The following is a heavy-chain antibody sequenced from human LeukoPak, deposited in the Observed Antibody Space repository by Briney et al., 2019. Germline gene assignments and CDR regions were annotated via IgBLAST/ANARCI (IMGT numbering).Heavy chain of an antibody. CDR2: INWNGGST. Sequence: GGSLRLSCAASGFTFDDYGMSWVRQAPAKGLEWVSGINWNGGSTGYADSVKGRFTISRDNAKNSLYLQMNSLRAEDTALYYCARVDYYDSSGSYRYYFDYWGQGTLVTVSS. J-gene: IGHJ4*02. CDR3: ARVDYYDSSGSYRYYFDY. V-gene: IGHV3-20*04. D-gene: IGHD3-22*01. CDR1: GFTFDDYG.